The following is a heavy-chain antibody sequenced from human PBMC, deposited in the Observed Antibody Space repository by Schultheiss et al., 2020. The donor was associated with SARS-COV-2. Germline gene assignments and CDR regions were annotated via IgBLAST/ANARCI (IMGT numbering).Heavy chain of an antibody. Sequence: GGSLRLSCAASGFTFSSYSMNWVRQAPGKGLEWVASISSTHNYIYYADSVKGRFTISRDNAKNSLFLQMNSLRAEDTAVYFCARGLFTSSSAAFDYWGQGTLVTVSS. J-gene: IGHJ4*02. V-gene: IGHV3-21*01. CDR3: ARGLFTSSSAAFDY. CDR1: GFTFSSYS. CDR2: ISSTHNYI. D-gene: IGHD3-9*01.